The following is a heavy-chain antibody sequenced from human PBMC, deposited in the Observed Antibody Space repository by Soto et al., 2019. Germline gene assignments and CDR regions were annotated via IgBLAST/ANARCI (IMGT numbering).Heavy chain of an antibody. V-gene: IGHV1-18*01. CDR3: ARDRDWNLDY. CDR1: GYSFTTYG. Sequence: ASVKVSCKASGYSFTTYGMTWVRQAPGQGLEWMGWISTDKGNTKYAQNFQSRATLTTDASTSTAYMELRSLRSDDTAVYYCARDRDWNLDYWGQGTLVTVSS. CDR2: ISTDKGNT. D-gene: IGHD2-21*02. J-gene: IGHJ4*02.